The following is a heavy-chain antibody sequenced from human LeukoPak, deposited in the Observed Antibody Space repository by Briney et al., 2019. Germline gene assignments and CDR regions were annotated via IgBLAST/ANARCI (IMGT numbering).Heavy chain of an antibody. Sequence: SETLSLTCAVSGDSFSSNYWWNWVRQSPGKGLEWIGEIYHSGTTNYNPSLKSRVSISLDKSKNQLSLKVNSVTAADTAVYYCARDRGGLTYGKDIWGQGTTVTVSS. D-gene: IGHD2-15*01. CDR2: IYHSGTT. V-gene: IGHV4-4*02. CDR3: ARDRGGLTYGKDI. CDR1: GDSFSSNYW. J-gene: IGHJ6*02.